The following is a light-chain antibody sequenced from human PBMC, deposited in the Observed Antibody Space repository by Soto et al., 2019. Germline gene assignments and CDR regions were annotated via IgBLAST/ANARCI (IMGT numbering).Light chain of an antibody. V-gene: IGLV2-14*01. CDR2: DVS. CDR3: SSYTSSSFVV. J-gene: IGLJ2*01. Sequence: QSVLTQPASVSGSPGQSITISCTGTSSDVGGYNYVSWYQQHPGKAPKLMIYDVSNRPSGVSNLFSCYKSGNTASLTISGLQAEDEADYYCSSYTSSSFVVFGGGTKLTVL. CDR1: SSDVGGYNY.